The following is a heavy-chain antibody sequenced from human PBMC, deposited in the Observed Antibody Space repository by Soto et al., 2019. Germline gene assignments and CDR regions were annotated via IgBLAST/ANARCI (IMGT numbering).Heavy chain of an antibody. CDR3: ATGWRGSPGFTYFDS. Sequence: GGSLRLSCAASGFTFSDHYMDWVRQAPGKGLEWVGRIRNKPNSYTTEYAASVKGRFTILRDDSKNSLYLQMNSLKTEDTAVYYCATGWRGSPGFTYFDSWGQGTLVTVSS. CDR2: IRNKPNSYTT. J-gene: IGHJ4*02. V-gene: IGHV3-72*01. D-gene: IGHD1-26*01. CDR1: GFTFSDHY.